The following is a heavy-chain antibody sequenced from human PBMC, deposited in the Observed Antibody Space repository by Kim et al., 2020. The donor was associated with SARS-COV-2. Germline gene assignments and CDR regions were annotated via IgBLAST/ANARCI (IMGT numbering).Heavy chain of an antibody. J-gene: IGHJ5*02. Sequence: SETLSLTCTVSGGSISSYYWSWIRQPPGKGLEWIGYIYYSGSTNYNPSLKSRVTISVDTSKNQFSLKLSSVTAADTAVYYCARGGAAAGTHNWFDPWGQGTLVTVSS. CDR3: ARGGAAAGTHNWFDP. CDR2: IYYSGST. CDR1: GGSISSYY. D-gene: IGHD6-13*01. V-gene: IGHV4-59*01.